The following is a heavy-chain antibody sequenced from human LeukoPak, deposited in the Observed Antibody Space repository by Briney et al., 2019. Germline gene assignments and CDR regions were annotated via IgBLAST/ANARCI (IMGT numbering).Heavy chain of an antibody. V-gene: IGHV4-4*07. J-gene: IGHJ4*02. CDR1: GGSINSYY. CDR3: ARGGKATVVTM. CDR2: IYSSGST. Sequence: SETLSVTCTVSGGSINSYYWSWIRQPAGKGLAWIGRIYSSGSTNYNPSLKSRVSMSVDTSKNQFSLKLTSVTAADTAVYYCARGGKATVVTMWGQGILVTVSS. D-gene: IGHD4-23*01.